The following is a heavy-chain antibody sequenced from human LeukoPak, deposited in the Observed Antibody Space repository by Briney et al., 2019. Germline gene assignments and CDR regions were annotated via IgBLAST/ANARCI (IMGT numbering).Heavy chain of an antibody. J-gene: IGHJ4*02. CDR2: VDPEDGET. CDR3: ATDGWLGALFTLDY. CDR1: GYTFTDYY. Sequence: GATVKISCKVSGYTFTDYYMHWVQQAPGKGLEWMGLVDPEDGETIYAEKFQGRVTITADTSTDTAYMELSSLRSEDTAVYYCATDGWLGALFTLDYWGQGTLVTVSS. V-gene: IGHV1-69-2*01. D-gene: IGHD1-26*01.